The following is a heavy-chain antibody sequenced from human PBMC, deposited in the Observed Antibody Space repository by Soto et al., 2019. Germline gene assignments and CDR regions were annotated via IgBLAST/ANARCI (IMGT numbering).Heavy chain of an antibody. CDR3: ARAYGDYVFDY. Sequence: PSETLSLTCTVSGGSISSYYWSWIRQPPGKGLEWIGYIYYSGSTNYNPSLKSRVTISVDTSKNQFSLKLSSVTAADTAVYYCARAYGDYVFDYGGQGTLVTVS. J-gene: IGHJ4*02. CDR2: IYYSGST. CDR1: GGSISSYY. D-gene: IGHD4-17*01. V-gene: IGHV4-59*01.